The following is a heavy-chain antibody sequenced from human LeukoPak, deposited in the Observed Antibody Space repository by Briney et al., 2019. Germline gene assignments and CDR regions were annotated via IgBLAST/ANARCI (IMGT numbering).Heavy chain of an antibody. CDR2: IYYSGST. CDR3: ARDASPYYDSSGYYRSGSAFDI. D-gene: IGHD3-22*01. V-gene: IGHV4-59*12. J-gene: IGHJ3*02. CDR1: GGSISGYY. Sequence: SETLSLTCTVSGGSISGYYWGWIRQPPGKGLEWIGDIYYSGSTYYNPSLKSRVTISVDTSKNHFSLKLISVTAADTAVYYCARDASPYYDSSGYYRSGSAFDIWGQGTMVTVSS.